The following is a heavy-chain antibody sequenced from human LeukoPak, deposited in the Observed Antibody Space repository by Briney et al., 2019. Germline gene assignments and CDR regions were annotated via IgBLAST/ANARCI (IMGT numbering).Heavy chain of an antibody. J-gene: IGHJ4*02. Sequence: GGSLRLSCAASGFTVSSNYMSWVRQAPGKGLEWVSVIYSGGSTYYADSVKGRFTISRDNSKNTLYLQMNSLRAEDTAVYYCARENSGWYNFFDYWGQGTLVTVSS. D-gene: IGHD6-19*01. CDR2: IYSGGST. CDR1: GFTVSSNY. V-gene: IGHV3-66*01. CDR3: ARENSGWYNFFDY.